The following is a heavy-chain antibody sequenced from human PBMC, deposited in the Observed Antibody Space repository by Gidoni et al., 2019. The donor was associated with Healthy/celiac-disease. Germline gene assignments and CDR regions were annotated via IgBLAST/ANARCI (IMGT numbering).Heavy chain of an antibody. J-gene: IGHJ4*02. CDR2: IKQDGSEK. CDR1: GFTFSSYW. V-gene: IGHV3-7*01. Sequence: EVQLVESGGGLVQPGGSLRLSCAASGFTFSSYWMSWVRQAPGKGLEWVANIKQDGSEKYYVDSVKGRFTISRDNAKNSLYLQMNSLRAEDTAVYYCARERTMDDILTGYYVGLGDSGPFDYWGQGTLVTVSS. CDR3: ARERTMDDILTGYYVGLGDSGPFDY. D-gene: IGHD3-9*01.